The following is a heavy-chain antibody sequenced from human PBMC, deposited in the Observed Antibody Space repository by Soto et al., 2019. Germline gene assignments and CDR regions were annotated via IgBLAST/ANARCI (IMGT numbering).Heavy chain of an antibody. CDR2: INHSGST. CDR3: ARGYTGYCSGGSCSWYNWFDP. V-gene: IGHV4-34*01. CDR1: GGSFSGYY. Sequence: QVQLQQWGAGLLKPSETLSLTCAVYGGSFSGYYWSWIRQPPGKGLEWIGEINHSGSTNYNPSLKSRVTISVDTSKNQFSQKLSSVTAADTAVYYCARGYTGYCSGGSCSWYNWFDPWGQGTLVTVSS. J-gene: IGHJ5*02. D-gene: IGHD2-15*01.